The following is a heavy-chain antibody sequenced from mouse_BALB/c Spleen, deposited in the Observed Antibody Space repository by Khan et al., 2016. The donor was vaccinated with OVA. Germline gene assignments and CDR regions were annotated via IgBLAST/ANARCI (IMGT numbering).Heavy chain of an antibody. CDR2: IYPGNVNT. V-gene: IGHV1S56*01. Sequence: QVQLKQSGPELVKPGASVRISCKASGYTFTDYYINWMKQRPGQGLDWIGWIYPGNVNTKYNEKFKDKATLTADKSSSTAYMQLSSLTSEDSAVYFCAREGDYGNYRAWFAYWGQGTLVTVSA. D-gene: IGHD2-1*01. CDR1: GYTFTDYY. J-gene: IGHJ3*01. CDR3: AREGDYGNYRAWFAY.